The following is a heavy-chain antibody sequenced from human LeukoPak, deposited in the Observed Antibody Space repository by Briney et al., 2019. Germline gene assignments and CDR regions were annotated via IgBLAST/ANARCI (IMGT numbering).Heavy chain of an antibody. Sequence: PSETLSLTCAVYGGSFSGYYWSWIRQPPGKGLEWIGEINHSGSTNYNPSLKSRVTISVDTSKNQFSLKLSSVTAADTAVYYCARIVVRGVIIRGTWFDPWGQGTLVTVSS. D-gene: IGHD3-10*01. CDR1: GGSFSGYY. J-gene: IGHJ5*02. V-gene: IGHV4-34*01. CDR2: INHSGST. CDR3: ARIVVRGVIIRGTWFDP.